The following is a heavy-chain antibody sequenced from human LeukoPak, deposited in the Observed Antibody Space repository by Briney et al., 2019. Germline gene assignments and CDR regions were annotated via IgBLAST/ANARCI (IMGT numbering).Heavy chain of an antibody. Sequence: GGSLRLSCAASGFTFSSYSMNWVRQAPGKGLEWVSYISSSSSTIYYADSVKGRFTISRDNAKNSLYLQMNSLRAEDTAVYYCARDQVTVAGPFDYWGQGTLVTVSS. CDR2: ISSSSSTI. J-gene: IGHJ4*02. CDR1: GFTFSSYS. V-gene: IGHV3-48*04. CDR3: ARDQVTVAGPFDY. D-gene: IGHD6-19*01.